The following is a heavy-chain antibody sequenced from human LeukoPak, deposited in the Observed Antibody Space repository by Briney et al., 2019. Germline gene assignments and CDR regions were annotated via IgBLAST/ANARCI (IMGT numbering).Heavy chain of an antibody. CDR1: GDSISTSNSY. CDR2: IYYSGST. V-gene: IGHV4-39*07. J-gene: IGHJ3*02. D-gene: IGHD3-3*01. CDR3: ARATEYYDFRGDAFDI. Sequence: SETLSLTCTVSGDSISTSNSYWGWIRQPPGKGLEWIGSIYYSGSTYYNPSLKSRVTISVDTSKNQFSLKLSSVTAADTAVYYCARATEYYDFRGDAFDIWGQGTMVTVSS.